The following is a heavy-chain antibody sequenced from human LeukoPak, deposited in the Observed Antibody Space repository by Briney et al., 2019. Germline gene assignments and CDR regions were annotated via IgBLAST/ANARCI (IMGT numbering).Heavy chain of an antibody. J-gene: IGHJ6*03. CDR3: ARGTIVVVPAASVYYYYYMDV. D-gene: IGHD2-2*01. CDR1: GGTFSSYA. V-gene: IGHV1-69*05. CDR2: IIPIFGTA. Sequence: SAKVSCKASGGTFSSYAISWVRQAPGQGLEWMGGIIPIFGTANYAQKFQGRVTITTDESTSTAYMELSSLRSEDTAVYYCARGTIVVVPAASVYYYYYMDVWGKGTTVTVSS.